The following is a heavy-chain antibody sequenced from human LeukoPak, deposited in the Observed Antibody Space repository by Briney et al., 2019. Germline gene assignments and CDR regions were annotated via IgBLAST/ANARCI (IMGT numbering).Heavy chain of an antibody. J-gene: IGHJ5*02. V-gene: IGHV4-59*01. CDR3: ARDNSHYYGSGSSNWFDP. D-gene: IGHD3-10*01. CDR1: GGTISSYY. CDR2: IYYSGST. Sequence: SETLSLTCTVSGGTISSYYWSWLRQPPGKGLEWIGYIYYSGSTNYNPSLTSRVIISVDTSKNQFSLKLSSVTAADTAVYYCARDNSHYYGSGSSNWFDPWGQGTLVTVSS.